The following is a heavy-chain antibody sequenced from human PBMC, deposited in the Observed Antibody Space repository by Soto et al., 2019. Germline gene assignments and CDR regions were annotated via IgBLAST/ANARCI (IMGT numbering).Heavy chain of an antibody. V-gene: IGHV3-33*01. CDR1: GFTFSSYG. D-gene: IGHD3-16*02. CDR3: ARDRLGYTTSHFLDY. Sequence: QVQLVESGGGVVQPGRSLRLSCAVSGFTFSSYGMHWVRQAPGKGLECVAVIWYDGSQKYFADAVKGRFTISRDNAKNILFLELHSLRAEDTAIYFCARDRLGYTTSHFLDYWGQGTLVAVSS. J-gene: IGHJ4*02. CDR2: IWYDGSQK.